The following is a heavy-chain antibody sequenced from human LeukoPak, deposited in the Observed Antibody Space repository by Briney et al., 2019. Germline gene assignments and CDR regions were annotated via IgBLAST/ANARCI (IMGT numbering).Heavy chain of an antibody. J-gene: IGHJ5*02. Sequence: GGSLRLSCAASGVSFSNHGMHWVRQAPGKRLEWVAVIWDDGNNKRYANSVNGRFTISRDKSENTLYLQMNGLTAEDTAMYYCARDSYQDYYGRFDPWGQGTLVIVSS. CDR2: IWDDGNNK. CDR3: ARDSYQDYYGRFDP. CDR1: GVSFSNHG. V-gene: IGHV3-33*01. D-gene: IGHD3-10*01.